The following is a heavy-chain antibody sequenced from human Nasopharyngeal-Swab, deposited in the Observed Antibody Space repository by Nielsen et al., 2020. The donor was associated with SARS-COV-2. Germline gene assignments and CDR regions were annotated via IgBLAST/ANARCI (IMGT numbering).Heavy chain of an antibody. J-gene: IGHJ4*02. CDR1: GFTVSGNF. Sequence: GESLKISCAASGFTVSGNFMTWVRQAPGKGLEWVSVIYSAGQTNYADSVKGRFTISSDKSKNTLYLQMNSLRAEDTAVYYCARGVGVDDFWSGRFDYWGQGTLVTVSS. CDR2: IYSAGQT. D-gene: IGHD3-3*01. CDR3: ARGVGVDDFWSGRFDY. V-gene: IGHV3-53*01.